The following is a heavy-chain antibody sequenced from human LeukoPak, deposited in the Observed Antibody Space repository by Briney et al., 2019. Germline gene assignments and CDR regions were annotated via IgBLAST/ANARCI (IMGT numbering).Heavy chain of an antibody. D-gene: IGHD5-24*01. V-gene: IGHV3-74*01. Sequence: GGSLRLSCAASGFTFTSYWMHWVRQAPGKGLVWVSRISTEGSTTVYEDSVKGRFTISRDNAKNTLYLQMNSLRAEDTAVYYCARDSYNNVDLWGQGTLVTVSS. CDR1: GFTFTSYW. J-gene: IGHJ5*02. CDR3: ARDSYNNVDL. CDR2: ISTEGSTT.